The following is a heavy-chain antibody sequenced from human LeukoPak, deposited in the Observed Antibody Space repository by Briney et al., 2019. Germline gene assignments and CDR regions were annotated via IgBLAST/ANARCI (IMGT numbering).Heavy chain of an antibody. D-gene: IGHD5-24*01. CDR1: GYSFTSYW. CDR2: IYPGDSDT. CDR3: ARTPRHGKMATISGYFDY. Sequence: GESLKISCKGSGYSFTSYWIGWVRQMPGKGLEWMGIIYPGDSDTRYSPSFQGQVTISADKSISTAYLQWSSLKASDTAMYYCARTPRHGKMATISGYFDYWGQGTLVTVSS. V-gene: IGHV5-51*01. J-gene: IGHJ4*02.